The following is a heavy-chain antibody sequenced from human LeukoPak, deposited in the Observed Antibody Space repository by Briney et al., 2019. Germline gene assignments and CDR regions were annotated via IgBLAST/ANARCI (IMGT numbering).Heavy chain of an antibody. V-gene: IGHV3-15*01. CDR3: TTGVSIVVVPAAIDFDY. J-gene: IGHJ4*02. Sequence: KPGGSLRLSCAASGFTFSNAWMSWVRQAPGKGLKWVGRIKSKTDGGTTDYAAPVKGRFTISRDDSKNTLYLQMNSLKTEDTAVYYCTTGVSIVVVPAAIDFDYWGQGTLVTVSS. CDR1: GFTFSNAW. CDR2: IKSKTDGGTT. D-gene: IGHD2-2*02.